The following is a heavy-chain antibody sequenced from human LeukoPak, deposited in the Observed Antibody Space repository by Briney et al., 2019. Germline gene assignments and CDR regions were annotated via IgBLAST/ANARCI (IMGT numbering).Heavy chain of an antibody. V-gene: IGHV4-34*01. CDR3: ARGRSRGYFDY. CDR2: INHSGST. J-gene: IGHJ4*02. CDR1: GGSFSGYY. Sequence: SETLSLTCAVYGGSFSGYYWSWLRQPPGKGLEWIGEINHSGSTNYSPSLKSRVTISVDTSKNQFSLKLSSVTAADTAVYYCARGRSRGYFDYWGQGTLVTVSS. D-gene: IGHD6-13*01.